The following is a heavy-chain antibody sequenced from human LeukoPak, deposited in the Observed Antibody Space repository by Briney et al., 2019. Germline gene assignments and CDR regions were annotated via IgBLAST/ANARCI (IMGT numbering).Heavy chain of an antibody. CDR1: GFPFSGYS. V-gene: IGHV3-21*04. J-gene: IGHJ4*02. CDR2: ISSSAAYI. CDR3: EAYGSV. D-gene: IGHD3-10*01. Sequence: GGSLRLSCAASGFPFSGYSLHWVRQAPGKGLEWVSSISSSAAYIAYADSVKGRFTISRDNDKNTLYLQMNSLRAEDTAVYYCEAYGSVWGQGTLVIVSS.